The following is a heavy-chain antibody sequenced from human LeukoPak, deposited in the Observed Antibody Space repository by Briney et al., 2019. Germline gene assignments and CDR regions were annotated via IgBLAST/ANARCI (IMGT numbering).Heavy chain of an antibody. D-gene: IGHD3-3*01. Sequence: PSVTLTLTCTVSGGSISSYYWSWIRQPPGKGLQWMWYLYYSGSTNYNPSLKGRVTISVDTSKNQFSLKLSSVTAADTAVYYCARGYDFWSGLRYMDVWGKGTTVTVSS. CDR2: LYYSGST. CDR1: GGSISSYY. V-gene: IGHV4-59*01. CDR3: ARGYDFWSGLRYMDV. J-gene: IGHJ6*03.